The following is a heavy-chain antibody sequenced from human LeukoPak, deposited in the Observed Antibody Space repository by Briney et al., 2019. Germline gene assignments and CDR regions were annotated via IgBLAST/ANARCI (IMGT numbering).Heavy chain of an antibody. CDR3: ARGGVDHYGSGTYYLMYYFDH. V-gene: IGHV3-23*01. CDR1: PFTFSSYG. CDR2: ISGSGGAT. D-gene: IGHD3-10*01. J-gene: IGHJ4*02. Sequence: PGGSLRLSCAASPFTFSSYGMHWVRQAPGKGLEWVSGISGSGGATYYADSVKGRFTVSRDDPHNTLYLQMNSVRAEDTAVYFCARGGVDHYGSGTYYLMYYFDHWGQGALVTVSS.